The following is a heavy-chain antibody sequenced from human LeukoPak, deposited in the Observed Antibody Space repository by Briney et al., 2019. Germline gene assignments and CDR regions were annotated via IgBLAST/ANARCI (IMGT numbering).Heavy chain of an antibody. J-gene: IGHJ4*02. Sequence: GGSLRLSCAASGFTLGNAWMSWVRQAPGKGLEWVGRIRSKTGGGTIDYAAPVKGRFTISRNDSKNTLYLQMSSLKNEDTAVYYCTVAIVAPMWDCWGQGTLVTVSS. CDR1: GFTLGNAW. CDR2: IRSKTGGGTI. CDR3: TVAIVAPMWDC. V-gene: IGHV3-15*01. D-gene: IGHD5-12*01.